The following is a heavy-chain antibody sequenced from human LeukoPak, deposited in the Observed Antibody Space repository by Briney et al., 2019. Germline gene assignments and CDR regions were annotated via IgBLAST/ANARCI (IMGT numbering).Heavy chain of an antibody. J-gene: IGHJ6*03. CDR1: GFTVSSNY. Sequence: GGSLRLSCAASGFTVSSNYMSWVRQAPGEGVEWVSVIYSGGSTYYADSVKGRFTISRDNSKNTLYLQMNSLRAEDTAVYYCARAMTTVTLYYYYYMDVWGKGTTVTVSS. CDR3: ARAMTTVTLYYYYYMDV. V-gene: IGHV3-53*01. CDR2: IYSGGST. D-gene: IGHD4-17*01.